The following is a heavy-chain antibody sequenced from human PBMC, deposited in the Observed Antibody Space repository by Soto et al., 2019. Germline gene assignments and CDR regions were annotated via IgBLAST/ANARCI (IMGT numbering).Heavy chain of an antibody. J-gene: IGHJ3*02. CDR3: AKYVSPGTSCLYVDAFEI. V-gene: IGHV3-7*05. D-gene: IGHD2-2*01. CDR1: GFTFVSDW. CDR2: IWKDGSKT. Sequence: EVRLVESVVGLVQPGGSLRLSCAASGFTFVSDWMSWFSQAPGKRLEWVDNIWKDGSKTSYLDSLRGLFTISRDNAQCLWFLQMESLRAEDTALYCFAKYVSPGTSCLYVDAFEIWFQGTMVTVSS.